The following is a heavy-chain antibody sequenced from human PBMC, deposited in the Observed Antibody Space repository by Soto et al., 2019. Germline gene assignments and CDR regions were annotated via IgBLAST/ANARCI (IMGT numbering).Heavy chain of an antibody. J-gene: IGHJ4*02. CDR2: MSGNGGRI. D-gene: IGHD3-10*01. CDR3: VKDPVSGGSGGAWFDY. CDR1: GFTFSNYA. V-gene: IGHV3-23*01. Sequence: GGSLRLSCAVSGFTFSNYAMTLVRQSPGKGLEWVSLMSGNGGRIVYADSVKGRFTISRDNSKNTLYLQMNSLRLEDTAVYYCVKDPVSGGSGGAWFDYWGQGVXVTASS.